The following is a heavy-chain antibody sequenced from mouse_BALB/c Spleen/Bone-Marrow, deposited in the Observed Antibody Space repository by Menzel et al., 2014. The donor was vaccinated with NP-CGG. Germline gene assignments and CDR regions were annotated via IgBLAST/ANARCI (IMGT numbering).Heavy chain of an antibody. J-gene: IGHJ2*01. V-gene: IGHV3-6*02. CDR3: ASGNYFNFDY. CDR1: GYSITSGYY. D-gene: IGHD2-1*01. Sequence: DSGPGLVKPSQSLSLTCSVTGYSITSGYYCNWIRQFPGNKLEWMGYISYDGSNNYNPSLKNRISITRDTSKNQFFLKLNSVTTEDTATYYCASGNYFNFDYWGQGTTLTVSS. CDR2: ISYDGSN.